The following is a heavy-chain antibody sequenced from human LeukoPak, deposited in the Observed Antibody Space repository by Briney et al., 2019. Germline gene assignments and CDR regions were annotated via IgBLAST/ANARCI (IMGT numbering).Heavy chain of an antibody. Sequence: SVKVSCKASGGTFSSYAISWVRQAPGQGLEWMGGIIPIFGTANYAQKFQGRVTITADESTSTAYMELSSLRSEDTAVYYCARELYCSGGSCYQRESYYFDYWGQGTLVTVSS. J-gene: IGHJ4*02. D-gene: IGHD2-15*01. CDR3: ARELYCSGGSCYQRESYYFDY. CDR1: GGTFSSYA. CDR2: IIPIFGTA. V-gene: IGHV1-69*01.